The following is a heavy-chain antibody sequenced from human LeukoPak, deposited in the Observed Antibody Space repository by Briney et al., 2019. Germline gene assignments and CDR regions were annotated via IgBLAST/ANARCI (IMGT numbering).Heavy chain of an antibody. CDR1: GFTFSSYW. CDR2: IKQEGSEK. Sequence: GGSLRLSCAASGFTFSSYWMSLVRQAPGKGREGVAEIKQEGSEKYHVDSVKGRFTNSRDNAKNSLYLQMNSLRAEDTAVYYCTRCDSSSWDNWFDPWGQGTLVTVSS. CDR3: TRCDSSSWDNWFDP. J-gene: IGHJ5*02. V-gene: IGHV3-7*01. D-gene: IGHD6-13*01.